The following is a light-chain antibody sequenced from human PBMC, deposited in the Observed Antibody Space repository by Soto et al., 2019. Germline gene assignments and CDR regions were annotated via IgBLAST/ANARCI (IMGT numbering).Light chain of an antibody. V-gene: IGKV3-15*01. CDR1: QSVGSN. Sequence: EIVMTQSPATLSVSPGERATLSCRASQSVGSNLVWYQQKPGQAPRLLIYRASSRATGIPARFRGSGSGTEFTLTISSLQSEDFAVYYCQQYNNRPPWTFGQGTKVEIK. CDR3: QQYNNRPPWT. CDR2: RAS. J-gene: IGKJ1*01.